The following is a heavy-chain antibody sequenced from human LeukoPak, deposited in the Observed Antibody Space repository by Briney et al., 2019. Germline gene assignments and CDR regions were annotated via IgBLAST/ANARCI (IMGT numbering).Heavy chain of an antibody. J-gene: IGHJ3*02. CDR1: GGSIRSSY. CDR3: ARGYYDSRGDSNPFDM. D-gene: IGHD3-22*01. V-gene: IGHV4-59*01. CDR2: ISHSGST. Sequence: SVTLSLTCTVSGGSIRSSYWSWIGQPPGRGLEWIGYISHSGSTNYNPSLKSRVSISVDTSQNQFSLKLTSVTAADTAMYYCARGYYDSRGDSNPFDMWGQGTMVTVSS.